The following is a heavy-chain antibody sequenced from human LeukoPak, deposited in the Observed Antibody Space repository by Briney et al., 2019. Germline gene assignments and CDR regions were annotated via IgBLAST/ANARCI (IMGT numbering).Heavy chain of an antibody. D-gene: IGHD6-13*01. Sequence: GGSLRLSCAASGFTFSSYGMHWVRQAPGKGLERVAVIWYDGSNKYYADSVKGRFTISRDNSKNTLYLQMNSLRAEDTAVYYCARDIGLAAAGIGYWGQGTLVTVSS. J-gene: IGHJ4*02. CDR3: ARDIGLAAAGIGY. CDR2: IWYDGSNK. V-gene: IGHV3-33*01. CDR1: GFTFSSYG.